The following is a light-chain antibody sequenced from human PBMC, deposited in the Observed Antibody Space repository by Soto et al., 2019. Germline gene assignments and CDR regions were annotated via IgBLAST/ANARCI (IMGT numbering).Light chain of an antibody. CDR1: QSITGDY. J-gene: IGKJ1*01. CDR2: GAS. V-gene: IGKV3D-20*02. Sequence: DIVLTQSPGTLSLSPGERATLSCRASQSITGDYLAWYQQKPGQAPRLLIYGASSRATGIPDRFSGSGSGTDFTFIISRLEPEDFAVYYCQQRSNWPPWTFGQGTKVEIK. CDR3: QQRSNWPPWT.